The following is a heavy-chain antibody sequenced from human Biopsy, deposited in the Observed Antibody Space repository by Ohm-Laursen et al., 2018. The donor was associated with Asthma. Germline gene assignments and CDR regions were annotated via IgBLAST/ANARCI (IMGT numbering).Heavy chain of an antibody. CDR2: ISVYNGNT. J-gene: IGHJ6*02. CDR3: ARAVDYSHYYGIDV. D-gene: IGHD3-10*01. V-gene: IGHV1-18*01. Sequence: SVKVSCKTSGYTFNSAGITWVRQAPGQGLEWMGWISVYNGNTKVAQKLQDRVAMITDTSTSTAYMGLRSLRSDDTAVYFCARAVDYSHYYGIDVWGQGTTVTVS. CDR1: GYTFNSAG.